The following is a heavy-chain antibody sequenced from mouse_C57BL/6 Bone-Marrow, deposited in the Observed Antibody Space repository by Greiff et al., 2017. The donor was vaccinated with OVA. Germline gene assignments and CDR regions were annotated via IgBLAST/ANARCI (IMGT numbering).Heavy chain of an antibody. J-gene: IGHJ1*03. CDR2: IYPRSGNT. V-gene: IGHV1-81*01. Sequence: VHLVESGAELARPGASVKLSCKASGYTFTSYGISWVKQRTGQGLEWIGEIYPRSGNTYYNEKFKGKATLTADKSSSTAYMELRSLTSEDSAVYFCAGYFDVWGTGTTVTVSS. CDR1: GYTFTSYG. CDR3: AGYFDV.